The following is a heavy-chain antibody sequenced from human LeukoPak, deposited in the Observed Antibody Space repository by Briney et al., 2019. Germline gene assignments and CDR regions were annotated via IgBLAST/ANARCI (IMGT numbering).Heavy chain of an antibody. V-gene: IGHV1-18*01. CDR1: GYTFTSYG. CDR3: AVKYCSGGSCYPGDRFDY. CDR2: ISAYNGNT. Sequence: ASVKVSCKASGYTFTSYGISWVRQAPGQGLEWMGWISAYNGNTNYAQKLQGRVTMTTDTSTSTDYMELRSLRSDDTAVYYCAVKYCSGGSCYPGDRFDYWGQGTLVTVSS. J-gene: IGHJ4*02. D-gene: IGHD2-15*01.